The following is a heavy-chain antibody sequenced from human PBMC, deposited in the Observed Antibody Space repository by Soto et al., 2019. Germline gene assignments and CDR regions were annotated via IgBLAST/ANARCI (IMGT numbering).Heavy chain of an antibody. CDR3: VRNWRYYGGDYYYGMDA. J-gene: IGHJ6*02. D-gene: IGHD3-10*01. Sequence: ITLKESGPTLVKPTQTLTLTCTFSGFSLNTAGVGVGWVRQPRGKAMEWLALIYWDDDERHRPSLRSRLNITKDTINNQVVLTMTNMDPEDTATYYCVRNWRYYGGDYYYGMDAWGQGTTVTVSS. CDR2: IYWDDDE. CDR1: GFSLNTAGVG. V-gene: IGHV2-5*02.